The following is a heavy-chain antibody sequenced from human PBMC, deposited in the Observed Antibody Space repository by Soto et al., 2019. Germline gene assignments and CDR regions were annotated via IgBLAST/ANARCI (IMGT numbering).Heavy chain of an antibody. D-gene: IGHD3-3*01. CDR1: GFIFTDYS. CDR2: ISYDGSQK. Sequence: QVQLVESGGGLVEPGGSLRLSCAASGFIFTDYSMTWIRQAPGKGLEWVAIISYDGSQKHYADSVKGRFTISRDNSNKTLFLNMNSLRAEDTAVYYCAAMHYNFWSGSVDYWGQGIEVTVSS. V-gene: IGHV3-30-3*01. J-gene: IGHJ4*02. CDR3: AAMHYNFWSGSVDY.